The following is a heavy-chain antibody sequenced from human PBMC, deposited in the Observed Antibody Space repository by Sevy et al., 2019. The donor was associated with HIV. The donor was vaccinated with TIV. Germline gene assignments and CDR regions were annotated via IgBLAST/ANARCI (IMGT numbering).Heavy chain of an antibody. CDR3: GTRNYYDPNPFDY. Sequence: SETLSLTCTVSGDSISSSSYYWGWVRQPPGKGLEWIGNIYYTGSTYYNPSLKSRVTISVDTSKNQFSLKLGSVTAADTAVYYCGTRNYYDPNPFDYWGQGTLVTVSS. CDR1: GDSISSSSYY. J-gene: IGHJ4*02. V-gene: IGHV4-39*01. CDR2: IYYTGST. D-gene: IGHD3-22*01.